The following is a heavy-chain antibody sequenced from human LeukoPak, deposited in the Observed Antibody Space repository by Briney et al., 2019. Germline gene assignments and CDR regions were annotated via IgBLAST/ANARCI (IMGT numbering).Heavy chain of an antibody. D-gene: IGHD3-10*01. J-gene: IGHJ4*02. CDR1: GGSISSGGYS. Sequence: KPSETLSLTCAVSGGSISSGGYSWSWIRQPPGKGLEWIGYIYHSGSAYYNPSLNSRVTISVDTSKNQFSLKLSSVTAADTAVFYCARASELWFGDIRWGQGTLVTVSS. CDR3: ARASELWFGDIR. V-gene: IGHV4-30-2*01. CDR2: IYHSGSA.